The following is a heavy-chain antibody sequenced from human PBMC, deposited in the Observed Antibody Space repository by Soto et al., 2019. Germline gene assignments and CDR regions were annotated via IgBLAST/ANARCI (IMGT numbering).Heavy chain of an antibody. Sequence: SETLSLTCTVSGGSISSSSYYWGWIRQPPGKGLEWIGSIYYSGSTYYNPSLKSRVTISVDTSKNQFSLKLSSVTAADTAVYYCASPLILGYCTNGVCPHDAFDIWGQGTMVTVSS. CDR1: GGSISSSSYY. V-gene: IGHV4-39*01. D-gene: IGHD2-8*01. J-gene: IGHJ3*02. CDR3: ASPLILGYCTNGVCPHDAFDI. CDR2: IYYSGST.